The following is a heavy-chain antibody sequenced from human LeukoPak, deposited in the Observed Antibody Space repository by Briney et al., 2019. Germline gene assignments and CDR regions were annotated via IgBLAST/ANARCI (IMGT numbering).Heavy chain of an antibody. CDR1: GFTFSSYA. J-gene: IGHJ4*02. Sequence: GGSRRLSCAASGFTFSSYAMSWVRQAPGKGLEWVSAISGSGGSTYYADSVKGRFTISRDNSKNTLYLQMNSLRAEDTAVYYCAKKPAIVVVPAASYFDYWGQGTLVTVSS. V-gene: IGHV3-23*01. CDR3: AKKPAIVVVPAASYFDY. D-gene: IGHD2-2*01. CDR2: ISGSGGST.